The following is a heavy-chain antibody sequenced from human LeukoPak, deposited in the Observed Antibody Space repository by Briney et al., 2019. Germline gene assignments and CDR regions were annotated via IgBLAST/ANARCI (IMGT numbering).Heavy chain of an antibody. V-gene: IGHV4-4*07. CDR3: ARVQLPATKGAFDI. CDR2: IYTSGGT. D-gene: IGHD2-2*01. CDR1: GGSISTYY. J-gene: IGHJ3*02. Sequence: PSETLSLTCSVSGGSISTYYWSWIRQPAGRGLEWIGRIYTSGGTNYNHYLKRRVTMSVDTSKNKFSLRMTSVTAADTALYWCARVQLPATKGAFDIWGQGTMVTVPS.